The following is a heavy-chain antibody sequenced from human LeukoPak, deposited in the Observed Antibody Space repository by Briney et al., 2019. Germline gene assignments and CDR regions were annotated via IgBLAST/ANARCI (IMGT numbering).Heavy chain of an antibody. Sequence: SETLSLTCTVAGGSISNYFWSWVRQPAGKGLEWIGRIYSTGRSDYNPSLKSRITMSVDTSKNQFSLKLSSVTAADTAVYYCARDGPRSGYDLGHFDNLGQGTLVTASS. CDR2: IYSTGRS. J-gene: IGHJ4*02. CDR1: GGSISNYF. CDR3: ARDGPRSGYDLGHFDN. D-gene: IGHD5-12*01. V-gene: IGHV4-4*07.